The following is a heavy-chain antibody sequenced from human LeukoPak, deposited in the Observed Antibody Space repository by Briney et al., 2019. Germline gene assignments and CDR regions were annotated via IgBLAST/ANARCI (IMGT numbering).Heavy chain of an antibody. V-gene: IGHV1-69*13. CDR1: GYTFTSYY. Sequence: SVKVSCKASGYTFTSYYMHWVRQAPGQGLEWMGGIIPIFGTANYAQKFQGRVTITADESTSTAYMELSSLRSEDTAVYYCARDPQWSSTSLNWFDPWGQGTLVTVSS. CDR3: ARDPQWSSTSLNWFDP. D-gene: IGHD2-2*01. CDR2: IIPIFGTA. J-gene: IGHJ5*02.